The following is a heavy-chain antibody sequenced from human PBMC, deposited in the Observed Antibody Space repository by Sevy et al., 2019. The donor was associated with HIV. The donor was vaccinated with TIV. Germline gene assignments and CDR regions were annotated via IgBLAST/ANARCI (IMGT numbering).Heavy chain of an antibody. CDR1: GFTFDDYA. Sequence: GGSLRLSCAASGFTFDDYAMHWVRQAPGKGLEWVSGISWNSGSIGYADSVKGRFTIPRDNAKNSLYLQMNSLRAEDTALYYCAKDMSGSGKGMDVWGQGTTVTVSS. CDR2: ISWNSGSI. CDR3: AKDMSGSGKGMDV. J-gene: IGHJ6*02. V-gene: IGHV3-9*01. D-gene: IGHD3-10*01.